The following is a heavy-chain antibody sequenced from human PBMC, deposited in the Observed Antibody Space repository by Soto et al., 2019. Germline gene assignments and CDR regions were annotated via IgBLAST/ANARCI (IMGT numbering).Heavy chain of an antibody. CDR1: GFTFSSYA. D-gene: IGHD6-13*01. V-gene: IGHV3-23*01. J-gene: IGHJ4*02. CDR2: ISGSGGST. Sequence: EVQLLESGGGLVQPGGSLRLSCAASGFTFSSYAMSWVRQAPGKGLEWVSAISGSGGSTYYADSVKGRFTIPRDNSKNTLYLQMNSLRAEDTAVYYCAKKGRYSSSWYVSWGQGTLVTVSS. CDR3: AKKGRYSSSWYVS.